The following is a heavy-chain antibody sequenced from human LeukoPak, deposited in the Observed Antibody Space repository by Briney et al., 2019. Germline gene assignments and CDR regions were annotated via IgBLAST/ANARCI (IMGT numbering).Heavy chain of an antibody. CDR3: ARQKGGTDEPDP. CDR1: GGYVSNKSDY. J-gene: IGHJ5*02. V-gene: IGHV4-61*10. Sequence: PSETLSLTCKVSGGYVSNKSDYWSWIRQPAGKGMEWIGRFTVTGSTHYNPSLKSRVTISGDASKNQFSLKLSSVTAADTAVYYCARQKGGTDEPDPWGQGTLVTVSS. CDR2: FTVTGST. D-gene: IGHD1/OR15-1a*01.